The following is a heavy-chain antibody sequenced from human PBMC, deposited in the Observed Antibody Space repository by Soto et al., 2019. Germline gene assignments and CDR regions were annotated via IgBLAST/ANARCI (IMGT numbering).Heavy chain of an antibody. J-gene: IGHJ4*02. V-gene: IGHV3-74*01. Sequence: PGGPIRLCCAASGFTFSSYWMRWVRQAPGKGLVWVSRINSDGSSTSYADSVKGRFTISRDIAKNTLYLQMNSLRAEDTAVYYCVRTSLVVAAATREDYWGQGTLVTVSS. CDR2: INSDGSST. CDR3: VRTSLVVAAATREDY. CDR1: GFTFSSYW. D-gene: IGHD2-15*01.